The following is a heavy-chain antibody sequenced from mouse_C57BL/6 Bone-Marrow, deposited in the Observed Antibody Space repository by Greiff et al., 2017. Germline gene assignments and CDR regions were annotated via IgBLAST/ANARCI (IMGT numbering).Heavy chain of an antibody. J-gene: IGHJ2*01. CDR1: GYTFTSYW. Sequence: QVHVKQPGAELVKPGASVKMSCKASGYTFTSYWITWVKQRPGQGLEWIGDIYPGSGSTNYNEKFKSKATLTVDTSSSTAYMQLSSLTSEDSAVYYCARGGDGYPFDYWGQGTTLTVSS. D-gene: IGHD2-3*01. CDR2: IYPGSGST. V-gene: IGHV1-55*01. CDR3: ARGGDGYPFDY.